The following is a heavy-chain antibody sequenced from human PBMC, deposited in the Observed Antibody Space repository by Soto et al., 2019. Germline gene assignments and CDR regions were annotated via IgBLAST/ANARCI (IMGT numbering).Heavy chain of an antibody. Sequence: SETLFLTCAVYGGALSGYYWSWVRQPPGKGLEWIGEINHSGSTNYNPSLKSRVTISVDTSKNQFSLKLSSVTAADTAVYYCARGLGPRSGDFDYWGQGTLVTVSS. D-gene: IGHD7-27*01. CDR3: ARGLGPRSGDFDY. J-gene: IGHJ4*02. CDR2: INHSGST. CDR1: GGALSGYY. V-gene: IGHV4-34*01.